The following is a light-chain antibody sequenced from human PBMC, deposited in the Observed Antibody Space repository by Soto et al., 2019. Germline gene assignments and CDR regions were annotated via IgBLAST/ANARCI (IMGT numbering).Light chain of an antibody. V-gene: IGLV2-8*01. CDR2: EVS. CDR1: SSDVGGYNY. Sequence: QSVLTPVPSSSGSPGQSVTISCTVTSSDVGGYNYVSWYQQHPGKAPKLMIYEVSKRPSGVPDRFSGSKSGNTASLTVSGLQAEDEADYYCTSYAGSNNYVFGTGIKVTVL. CDR3: TSYAGSNNYV. J-gene: IGLJ1*01.